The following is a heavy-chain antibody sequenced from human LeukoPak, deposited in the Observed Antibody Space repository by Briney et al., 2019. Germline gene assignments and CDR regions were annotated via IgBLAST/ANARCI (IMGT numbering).Heavy chain of an antibody. J-gene: IGHJ4*02. Sequence: GESLKIPCRGSGYSFTNYWIAWVRQMPGKGVEGMGVIYPGDSDTRYSPSFQGQVTISADKSISTAYLQWSSLKASDTAMYYCARLKDSGSDFDYWGQGTLVTVSS. CDR3: ARLKDSGSDFDY. V-gene: IGHV5-51*01. CDR2: IYPGDSDT. CDR1: GYSFTNYW. D-gene: IGHD6-19*01.